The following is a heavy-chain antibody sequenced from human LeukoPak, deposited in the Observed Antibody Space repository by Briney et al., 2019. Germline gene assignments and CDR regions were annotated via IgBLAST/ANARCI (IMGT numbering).Heavy chain of an antibody. D-gene: IGHD7-27*01. V-gene: IGHV3-23*01. J-gene: IGHJ4*02. CDR2: MSGSGGCT. CDR1: GFTFSSYA. CDR3: ARGRGSNWGPFDY. Sequence: GGSLRLSCAASGFTFSSYAMSWVRQAPGKGLEWVSAMSGSGGCTYYADSVKGRFTISRGNSKNTLYLQMNSLRAEDTAVYYCARGRGSNWGPFDYWGQGTLVTVSS.